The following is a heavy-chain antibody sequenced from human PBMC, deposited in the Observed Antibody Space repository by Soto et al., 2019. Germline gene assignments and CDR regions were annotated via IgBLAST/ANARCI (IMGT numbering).Heavy chain of an antibody. CDR3: ARDYYYGTDV. CDR2: INHSGST. J-gene: IGHJ6*02. V-gene: IGHV4-34*01. CDR1: GGSFSGYY. Sequence: SETLSLTCAVYGGSFSGYYWSWIRQPPGKGLEWIGEINHSGSTNYNPSLKSRVTISVDTSKNQFSLKLSSVTAADTAVYYCARDYYYGTDVWGQGTTVTVSS.